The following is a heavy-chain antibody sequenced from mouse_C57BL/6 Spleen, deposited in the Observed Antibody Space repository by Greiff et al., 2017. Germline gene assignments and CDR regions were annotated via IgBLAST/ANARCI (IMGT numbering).Heavy chain of an antibody. CDR1: GYTFTSYW. Sequence: QVQLQQPGAEPVKPGASVKLSCKASGYTFTSYWMHWVKQRPGQGLEWIGMIHPNSGSTNYNEKFKSKATLTVDKSSSTAYMQLSSLTSEDSAVYYCARIYDGYFDYWGQGTTLTVSS. D-gene: IGHD2-3*01. CDR3: ARIYDGYFDY. CDR2: IHPNSGST. V-gene: IGHV1-64*01. J-gene: IGHJ2*01.